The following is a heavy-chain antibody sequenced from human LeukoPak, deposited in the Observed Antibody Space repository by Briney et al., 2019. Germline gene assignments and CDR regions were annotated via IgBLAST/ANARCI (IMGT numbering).Heavy chain of an antibody. V-gene: IGHV3-30*03. D-gene: IGHD3-10*01. CDR3: ARGITMVRGVMPVYYYYYYGMDV. CDR1: GFTFSSYS. CDR2: ISYDGSNK. Sequence: GGSLRLSCAASGFTFSSYSMNWVRQAPGKGLEWVAVISYDGSNKYYADSVKGRFTISRDNSKNTLYLQMNSLRAEDTAVYYCARGITMVRGVMPVYYYYYYGMDVWGQGTTVTVSS. J-gene: IGHJ6*02.